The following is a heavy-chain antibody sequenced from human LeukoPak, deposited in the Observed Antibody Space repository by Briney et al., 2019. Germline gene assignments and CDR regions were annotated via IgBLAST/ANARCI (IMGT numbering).Heavy chain of an antibody. CDR1: GYTFTSYY. CDR3: ARARAPTYYYDSSGYKYAFDI. D-gene: IGHD3-22*01. V-gene: IGHV1-46*01. J-gene: IGHJ3*02. Sequence: ASVKVSCKASGYTFTSYYMHWVRQAPGQGLEWMGIINPSGGSTSYAQKFQGRVTMTRDTSTSTVYMVLSSLRSEDTAVYYCARARAPTYYYDSSGYKYAFDIWGQGTMVTVSS. CDR2: INPSGGST.